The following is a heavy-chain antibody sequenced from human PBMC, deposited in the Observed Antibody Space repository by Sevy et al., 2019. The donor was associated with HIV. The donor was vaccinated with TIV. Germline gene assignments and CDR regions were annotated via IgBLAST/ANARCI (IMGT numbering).Heavy chain of an antibody. Sequence: ASVKVSCKASGYTFTGYYMHWVRQAPGQGLEWMGWINPNSGGTNYAQKFQGRVTMTRDTSISTAYMELSRLRSDDTALYYCARAELLWFGFDYWGQGTLVTVSS. D-gene: IGHD3-10*01. CDR1: GYTFTGYY. CDR2: INPNSGGT. J-gene: IGHJ4*02. V-gene: IGHV1-2*02. CDR3: ARAELLWFGFDY.